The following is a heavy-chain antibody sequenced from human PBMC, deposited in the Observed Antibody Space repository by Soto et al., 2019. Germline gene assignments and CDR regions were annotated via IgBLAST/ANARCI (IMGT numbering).Heavy chain of an antibody. D-gene: IGHD3-10*01. CDR2: IYYSGST. J-gene: IGHJ6*03. CDR1: GGSISSYY. Sequence: SETLSLTCTVSGGSISSYYWSWIRQPPGKGLEWIGNIYYSGSTNYNPSLKSRVTISVDTSKNQFSLKLSSVTAADTAVYYCARDGSGSSDTYYYYYYMDVWGKGTTVTVSS. CDR3: ARDGSGSSDTYYYYYYMDV. V-gene: IGHV4-59*01.